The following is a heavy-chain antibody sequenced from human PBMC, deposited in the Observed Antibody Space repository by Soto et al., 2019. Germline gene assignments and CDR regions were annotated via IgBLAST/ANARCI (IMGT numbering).Heavy chain of an antibody. CDR2: IIPIFGTA. V-gene: IGHV1-69*13. CDR3: ARGGYSYGYGHFDY. J-gene: IGHJ4*02. Sequence: SVKVSCKASGGTFSSYAISWVRQAPGQGLEWMGGIIPIFGTANYAQKFQGGVTITADESTSTAYMELSSLRSEDTAVYYCARGGYSYGYGHFDYWGQGTLVTVSS. D-gene: IGHD5-18*01. CDR1: GGTFSSYA.